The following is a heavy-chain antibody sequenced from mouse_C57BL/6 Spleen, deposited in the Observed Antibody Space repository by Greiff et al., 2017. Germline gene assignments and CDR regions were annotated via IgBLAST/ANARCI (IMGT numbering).Heavy chain of an antibody. Sequence: DVKLVESGGGLVKPGGSLKLSCAASGFTFSDYGMHWVRQAPEKGLEWVAYISSGSSTIYYADTVKGRFTISRDNAKNTLFLQMTSLRSEDTAMYYCARNGFYYYGSSYWYFDVWGTGTTVTVSS. CDR2: ISSGSSTI. CDR1: GFTFSDYG. V-gene: IGHV5-17*01. CDR3: ARNGFYYYGSSYWYFDV. J-gene: IGHJ1*03. D-gene: IGHD1-1*01.